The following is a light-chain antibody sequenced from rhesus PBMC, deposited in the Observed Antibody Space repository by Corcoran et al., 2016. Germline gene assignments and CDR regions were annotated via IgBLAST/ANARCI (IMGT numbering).Light chain of an antibody. V-gene: IGKV1-22*01. J-gene: IGKJ2*01. CDR3: QQYSSSPYS. CDR1: QSISSW. Sequence: DIQMTQSPSSLSASVGDTVTITCRASQSISSWLAWFQQKPGKAPKLLIYKASTLQSGVPTRFGGSGSGTDFTLTISSLQSEDFATYHCQQYSSSPYSFGQGTEVEIK. CDR2: KAS.